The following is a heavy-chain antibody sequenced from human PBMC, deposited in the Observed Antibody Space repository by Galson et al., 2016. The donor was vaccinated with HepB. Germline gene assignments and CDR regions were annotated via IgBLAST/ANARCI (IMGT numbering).Heavy chain of an antibody. CDR3: ARDRTLMEPPRYYYYGMDV. D-gene: IGHD1-14*01. CDR1: GFNLSNYH. V-gene: IGHV3-48*03. Sequence: SLRLSCAASGFNLSNYHMNWVRQIPGKGLEWISYSSGSGQITHYADSVKGRFTISRDNAKNSVYLQMNSLRAEDTAVYYCARDRTLMEPPRYYYYGMDVWDQGTTVIVSS. J-gene: IGHJ6*02. CDR2: SSGSGQIT.